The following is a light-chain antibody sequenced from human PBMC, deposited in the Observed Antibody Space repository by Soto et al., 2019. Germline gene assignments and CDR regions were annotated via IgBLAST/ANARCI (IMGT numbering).Light chain of an antibody. J-gene: IGLJ1*01. Sequence: QSVLTQPPSASGSPGQSVTISCTGTSSDIGVYNYVSWYQQHPGKAPKLIIYEVNKRPSGVPDRFSGSKSDNTASLTISGLQAEDEADYHCSSYARSNPYVFGTGTKVTVL. CDR1: SSDIGVYNY. V-gene: IGLV2-8*01. CDR2: EVN. CDR3: SSYARSNPYV.